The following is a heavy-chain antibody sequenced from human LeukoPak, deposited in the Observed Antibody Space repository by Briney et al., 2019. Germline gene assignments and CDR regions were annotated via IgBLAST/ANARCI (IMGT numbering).Heavy chain of an antibody. CDR2: ISGSGGNT. J-gene: IGHJ4*02. Sequence: GGSLRLSCAASGFTFSIYAMSWVRQAPGKGLEWVSAISGSGGNTYYTDSVKGRFTISRDNSKNTLYLQMNSLRAEDTAVYYCAKVDFYDTSGYYGPTFLDYWGQGTLVTVSS. D-gene: IGHD3-22*01. V-gene: IGHV3-23*01. CDR1: GFTFSIYA. CDR3: AKVDFYDTSGYYGPTFLDY.